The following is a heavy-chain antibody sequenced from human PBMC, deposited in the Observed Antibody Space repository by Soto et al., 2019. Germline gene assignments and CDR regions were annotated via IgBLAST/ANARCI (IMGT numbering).Heavy chain of an antibody. CDR3: ARAHSMMILDRFDP. V-gene: IGHV3-33*01. Sequence: XGSLILSCAASGFNFRNYAIHWVRQAPGKGLEWLAVIWFDGSKKYYADSVKGRFTISRDNSKNTVYLDMNSLTADDSGVFYCARAHSMMILDRFDPWGHGTLVTVS. D-gene: IGHD3-16*01. J-gene: IGHJ5*02. CDR2: IWFDGSKK. CDR1: GFNFRNYA.